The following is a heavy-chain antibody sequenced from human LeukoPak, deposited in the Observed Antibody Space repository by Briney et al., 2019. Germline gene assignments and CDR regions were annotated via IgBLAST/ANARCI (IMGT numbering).Heavy chain of an antibody. D-gene: IGHD5-12*01. CDR3: ARDEGYSGYDV. CDR2: IYHSGST. Sequence: PSGTLSLTFAVSGGSISSNWWSWVRQPPGKGLEWIGEIYHSGSTNSNPSLKSRVTISVDTSKNQFSLKLSSVTAADTAVYYCARDEGYSGYDVWGQGTLVTVSS. J-gene: IGHJ4*02. CDR1: GGSISSNW. V-gene: IGHV4-4*02.